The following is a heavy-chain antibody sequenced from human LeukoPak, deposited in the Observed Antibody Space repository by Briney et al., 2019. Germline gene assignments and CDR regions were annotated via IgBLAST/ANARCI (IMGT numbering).Heavy chain of an antibody. J-gene: IGHJ4*02. CDR2: ISESGDTT. D-gene: IGHD2-2*01. CDR1: GFTFSNYA. Sequence: GGSLRLSCEDSGFTFSNYAMNWVRQAPGKGLEWVSSISESGDTTDYADPVKGRFTISRDNSKDTLYLQMNSLRAEDTAIYFCAKQYLDANWGQGTLVTVSS. V-gene: IGHV3-23*01. CDR3: AKQYLDAN.